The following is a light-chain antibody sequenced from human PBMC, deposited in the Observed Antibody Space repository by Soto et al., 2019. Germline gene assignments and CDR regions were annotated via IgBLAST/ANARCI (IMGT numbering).Light chain of an antibody. CDR3: QQYDSSPIT. CDR1: QSVSSSY. V-gene: IGKV3-20*01. J-gene: IGKJ5*01. Sequence: IVLTQSTGTLSLSPGERATLSCRASQSVSSSYLAWYQQKPGQAPSLLIYGASRRATGIPDRFSGSGSGTDFTLTISRLEPEDFAVYYCQQYDSSPITFGQGTRLAIK. CDR2: GAS.